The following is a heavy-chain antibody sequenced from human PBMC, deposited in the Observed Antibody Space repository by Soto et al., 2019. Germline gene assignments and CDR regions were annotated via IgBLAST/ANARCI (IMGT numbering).Heavy chain of an antibody. CDR2: ISYDGSNK. CDR3: ARLPNYGDYGTFDY. V-gene: IGHV3-30-3*01. J-gene: IGHJ4*02. Sequence: RGSLRLSCAASGFTFSSYAMHWVRQAPGKGLEWVAVISYDGSNKYYADSVKGRFTISRDNSKNTLYLQMNSLRAEDTAVYYCARLPNYGDYGTFDYWGQGTLVTVSS. D-gene: IGHD4-17*01. CDR1: GFTFSSYA.